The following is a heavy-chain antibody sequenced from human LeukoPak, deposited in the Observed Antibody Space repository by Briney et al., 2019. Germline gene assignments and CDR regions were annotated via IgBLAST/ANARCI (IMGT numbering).Heavy chain of an antibody. CDR1: AFTFRNYA. Sequence: PGRSLRLSCAASAFTFRNYAMHWVRQAPGKGLEWVAVISHDERNIYYADSVKGRFTISRDNSKNTLYLQMNSLRAEDTAVYYCAKDRTGLLVVPAALDYWGQGTLVTVSP. CDR3: AKDRTGLLVVPAALDY. J-gene: IGHJ4*02. D-gene: IGHD2-2*01. CDR2: ISHDERNI. V-gene: IGHV3-30*18.